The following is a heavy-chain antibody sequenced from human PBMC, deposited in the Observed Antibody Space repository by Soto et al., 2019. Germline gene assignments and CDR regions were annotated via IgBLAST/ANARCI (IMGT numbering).Heavy chain of an antibody. D-gene: IGHD3-22*01. V-gene: IGHV1-69*01. J-gene: IGHJ4*02. CDR3: ARTSDYVSSGYFSCYY. CDR1: GGTISINA. Sequence: AVNGSCAASGGTISINAISWVQPAPRTGLEWMGGIIPIFGTANYAQKFQGRVTITADESTSTAYMELSSLRSEDTAVYYCARTSDYVSSGYFSCYYWGQGTRVTVSA. CDR2: IIPIFGTA.